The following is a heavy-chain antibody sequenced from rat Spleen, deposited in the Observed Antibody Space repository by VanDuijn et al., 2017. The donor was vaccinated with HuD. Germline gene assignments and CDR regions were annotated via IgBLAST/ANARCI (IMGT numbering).Heavy chain of an antibody. CDR2: IWGDGST. D-gene: IGHD4-6*01. CDR1: GFSLTIFA. CDR3: TTVGY. V-gene: IGHV2-15*01. J-gene: IGHJ2*01. Sequence: QVQLKESGPGLVQPSQTLSLTCTVSGFSLTIFAVNWVRQPPGKGLEWMGGIWGDGSTNYNSLLESRLSISRDTSKSQLFLKMNSLQTEDTALYFCTTVGYWGQGVMVTVSS.